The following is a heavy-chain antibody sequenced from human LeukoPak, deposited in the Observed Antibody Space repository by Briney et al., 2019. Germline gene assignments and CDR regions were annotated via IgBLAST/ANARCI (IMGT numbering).Heavy chain of an antibody. V-gene: IGHV3-21*01. CDR1: GFTFSSYS. CDR2: ISSSSSYI. CDR3: AREPRWPRVERGY. D-gene: IGHD1-1*01. Sequence: GGSLRLSCASSGFTFSSYSMNWVRQAPGKGLELVSSISSSSSYIYYADSVNGRFTISRDNAKNSLYLQMNSLRAEDTAVYYCAREPRWPRVERGYWGQGTLVTVSS. J-gene: IGHJ4*02.